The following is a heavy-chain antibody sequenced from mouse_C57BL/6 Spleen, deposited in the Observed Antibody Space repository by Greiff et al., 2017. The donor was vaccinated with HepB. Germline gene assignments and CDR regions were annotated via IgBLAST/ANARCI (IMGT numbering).Heavy chain of an antibody. V-gene: IGHV1-62-2*01. CDR2: FYPGSGSI. CDR3: ARHEAAYYSNYVGYFDV. Sequence: VQLQQSGAELVKPGASVKLSCKASGYTFTEYTIHWVKQRSGQGLEWIGWFYPGSGSIKYNEKFKDKATLTADNSSSTVYMELSRLTSEDSAVYFCARHEAAYYSNYVGYFDVWGTGTTVTVSS. D-gene: IGHD2-5*01. J-gene: IGHJ1*03. CDR1: GYTFTEYT.